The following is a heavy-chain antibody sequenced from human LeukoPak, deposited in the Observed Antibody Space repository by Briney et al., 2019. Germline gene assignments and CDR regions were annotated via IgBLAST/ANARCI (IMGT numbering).Heavy chain of an antibody. CDR3: AREDVRHDGYVDY. J-gene: IGHJ4*02. Sequence: KPSETLSLTCTVSGGSISGYYWSWIRQPPGRGLEWIGYIYYRGSTNYNPSLKSRVTISVDTSKNQFSLRLSSVTAADTAVYYCAREDVRHDGYVDYWGQGTLVTVSS. CDR2: IYYRGST. D-gene: IGHD5-18*01. V-gene: IGHV4-59*01. CDR1: GGSISGYY.